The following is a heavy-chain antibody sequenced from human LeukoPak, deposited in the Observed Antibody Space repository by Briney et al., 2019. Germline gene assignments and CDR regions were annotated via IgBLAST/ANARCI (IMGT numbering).Heavy chain of an antibody. CDR2: FDHTGAT. CDR1: AGSLSSSDSY. Sequence: SETLSLTSTLYAGSLSSSDSYWGWIRQPPGKGLEWIGRFDHTGATYYNPSLKSRFTTSVAKSNNQFTLRLSAVTAADTAVLYCARWVDLTVYWGQETLVTVSS. CDR3: ARWVDLTVY. V-gene: IGHV4-39*01. J-gene: IGHJ4*02. D-gene: IGHD3-9*01.